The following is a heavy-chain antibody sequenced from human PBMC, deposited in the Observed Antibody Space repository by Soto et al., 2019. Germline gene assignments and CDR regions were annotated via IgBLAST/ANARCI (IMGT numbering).Heavy chain of an antibody. J-gene: IGHJ2*01. CDR1: GGSISSGGYY. CDR2: IYYSGST. D-gene: IGHD3-9*01. Sequence: TLSLTCTVSGGSISSGGYYWSWIRQHPGKGLEWIGYIYYSGSTYYNPSLKSRVTISVDTSKNQFSLKLSSVTAADTAVYYCARATYDILTGYYRWTYWYFDLWGRGTLVTVSS. V-gene: IGHV4-31*03. CDR3: ARATYDILTGYYRWTYWYFDL.